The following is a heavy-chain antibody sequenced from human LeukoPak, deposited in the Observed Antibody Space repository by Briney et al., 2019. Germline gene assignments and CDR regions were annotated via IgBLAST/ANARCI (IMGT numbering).Heavy chain of an antibody. J-gene: IGHJ5*02. Sequence: SETLSLTCAVYGGSFSGYYWSWIRQPPGKGLEWIGEINHSGSTNYNPSLKSRVTISVDTSKNQFSLKLSSVTAADTAVYYCARAAREPAAIAHWFDPWGQGTLVNVSS. CDR2: INHSGST. D-gene: IGHD2-2*01. CDR3: ARAAREPAAIAHWFDP. V-gene: IGHV4-34*01. CDR1: GGSFSGYY.